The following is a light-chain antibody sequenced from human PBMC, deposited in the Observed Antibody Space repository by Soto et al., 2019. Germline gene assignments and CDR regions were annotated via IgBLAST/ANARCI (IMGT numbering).Light chain of an antibody. J-gene: IGKJ1*01. Sequence: EIVLTQSPATLSLSPGERATIACRASQSVSSYLAWYKEKVGQAPRLLIYDAYNRATGIPARISGSGSGTDLTLTISSLEPEEVAVSCTWTFGQGTKVEIK. V-gene: IGKV3-11*01. CDR1: QSVSSY. CDR3: WT. CDR2: DAY.